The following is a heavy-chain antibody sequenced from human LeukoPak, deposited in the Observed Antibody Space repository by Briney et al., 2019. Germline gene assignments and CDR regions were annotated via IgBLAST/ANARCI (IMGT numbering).Heavy chain of an antibody. CDR2: ISSSSSYI. J-gene: IGHJ4*02. D-gene: IGHD6-13*01. CDR3: ARVKTYSSSWLLDY. CDR1: GFTFSSYG. V-gene: IGHV3-21*01. Sequence: PGGSLRLSCAASGFTFSSYGMSWVRQAPGKGLEWVSSISSSSSYIYYADSVKGRFTISRDNAKNSLYLQMNSLRAEDTAVYYCARVKTYSSSWLLDYWGQGTLVTVSS.